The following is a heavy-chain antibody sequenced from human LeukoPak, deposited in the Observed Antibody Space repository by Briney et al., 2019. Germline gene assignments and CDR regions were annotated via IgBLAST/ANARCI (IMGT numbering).Heavy chain of an antibody. J-gene: IGHJ4*02. CDR1: GFTFSSYW. Sequence: GGSLRLSCAASGFTFSSYWMNWVRQAPGKGLEWVANIKQDGSEKYCVDSVKGRFTISRDNAKNSLYLQMNSLRAEDTAVYYCARDPSSLRDSYDYWGQGTLVTVSS. CDR3: ARDPSSLRDSYDY. V-gene: IGHV3-7*01. CDR2: IKQDGSEK.